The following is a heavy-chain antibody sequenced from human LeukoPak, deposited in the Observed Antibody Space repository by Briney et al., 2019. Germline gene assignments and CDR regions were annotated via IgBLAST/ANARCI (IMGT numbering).Heavy chain of an antibody. CDR3: ARSPSYYYDSSGYYGYYFDY. CDR1: GYTFTGYY. J-gene: IGHJ4*02. V-gene: IGHV1-2*02. D-gene: IGHD3-22*01. Sequence: GASVKVSCKASGYTFTGYYMHWVRQAPGQGLEWMGWINPNSGGTNYAQKLQGRVTMTTDTSTSTAYMELRSLRSDDTAVYYCARSPSYYYDSSGYYGYYFDYWGQGTLVAVSS. CDR2: INPNSGGT.